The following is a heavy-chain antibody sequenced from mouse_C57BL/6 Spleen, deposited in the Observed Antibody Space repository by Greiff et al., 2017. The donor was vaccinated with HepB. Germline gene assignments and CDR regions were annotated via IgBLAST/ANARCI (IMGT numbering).Heavy chain of an antibody. D-gene: IGHD2-14*01. CDR3: ARFGEYDVGFDY. CDR1: GYTFTSYW. V-gene: IGHV1-69*01. Sequence: VQLQQPGAELVMPGASVKLSCKASGYTFTSYWMHWVKQRPGQGLEWIGEIDPSDSYTNYNQKFKGKSTLTVDKSSSTAYMQLSSLTSEDSAVYYCARFGEYDVGFDYWGQGTTRTVSS. CDR2: IDPSDSYT. J-gene: IGHJ2*01.